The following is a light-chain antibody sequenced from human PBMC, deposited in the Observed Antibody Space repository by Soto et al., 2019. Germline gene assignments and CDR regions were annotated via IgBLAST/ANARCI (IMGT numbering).Light chain of an antibody. CDR3: QQYNNWPRT. CDR2: GAS. J-gene: IGKJ3*01. CDR1: QSVSSN. Sequence: EIVMTQSPATLSESPGERATLSCRASQSVSSNLAWYQQKPGQAPRLLIYGASTRATGIPARFSGSGSGTEFTLTISSLQSEDFAVYYCQQYNNWPRTFGPGTKVDIK. V-gene: IGKV3-15*01.